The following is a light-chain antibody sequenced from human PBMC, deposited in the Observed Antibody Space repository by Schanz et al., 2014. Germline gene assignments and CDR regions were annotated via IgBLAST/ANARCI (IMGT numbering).Light chain of an antibody. CDR2: EGS. CDR3: QSYDSSLSGEV. Sequence: QSALTQPASVSGSPGQSITISCTGTSSDVGSYNLVSWYQQHPGKAPKLMIYEGSKRPSGVPDRFSGSKSGTSASLSITGLQAEDEADYYCQSYDSSLSGEVFGGGTKLTVL. V-gene: IGLV2-14*02. J-gene: IGLJ3*02. CDR1: SSDVGSYNL.